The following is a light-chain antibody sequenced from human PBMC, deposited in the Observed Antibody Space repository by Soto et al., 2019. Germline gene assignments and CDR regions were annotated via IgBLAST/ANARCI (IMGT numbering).Light chain of an antibody. Sequence: EIVLTQSPATLSLSPGERATLSCRASQSVSNDLAWYQQTPGQAPRLLVYDTSYRATGVPDRFSGSGSGTDFTLTISRLEPEDSAVYYCQQYDSSPWTFGQGTKVDIK. CDR1: QSVSND. CDR3: QQYDSSPWT. V-gene: IGKV3-20*01. J-gene: IGKJ1*01. CDR2: DTS.